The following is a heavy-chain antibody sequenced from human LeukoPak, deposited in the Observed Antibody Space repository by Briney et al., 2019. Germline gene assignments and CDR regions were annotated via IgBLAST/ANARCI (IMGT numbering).Heavy chain of an antibody. CDR2: VDPEDGET. D-gene: IGHD3-16*02. V-gene: IGHV1-24*01. CDR1: GYTLTELS. J-gene: IGHJ3*02. CDR3: ATDYFTFGGVIVKVYAFDI. Sequence: GASVKVTCKVSGYTLTELSMHWVRQAPGKGLEWMGGVDPEDGETIYAQKFQGRVTMTEDTSTDTAYMELSSLRSEDTAVYYCATDYFTFGGVIVKVYAFDIWGQGTMVTVSS.